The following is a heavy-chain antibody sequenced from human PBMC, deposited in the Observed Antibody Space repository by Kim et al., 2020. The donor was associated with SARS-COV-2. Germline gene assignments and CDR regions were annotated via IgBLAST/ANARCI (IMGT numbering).Heavy chain of an antibody. Sequence: YYVDSVKSRFTITRDNAKNSLYLQMNSLRAEDTAVYYCARLGSSSWNFDYWGQGTLVTVSS. V-gene: IGHV3-7*04. CDR3: ARLGSSSWNFDY. J-gene: IGHJ4*02. D-gene: IGHD6-13*01.